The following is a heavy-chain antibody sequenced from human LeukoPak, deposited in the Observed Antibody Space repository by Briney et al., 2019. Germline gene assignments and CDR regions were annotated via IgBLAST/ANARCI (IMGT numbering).Heavy chain of an antibody. Sequence: ASVKVSCKASGYTFTGYYMHWVRQAPGQGLEWMGWINPNSGGTNYAQKFQGRVTMTRDTSISTAYMELSRLRSDDTAVYYCARESAYSSSWCRVRWFDPWGQGTLVTVSS. CDR3: ARESAYSSSWCRVRWFDP. D-gene: IGHD6-13*01. V-gene: IGHV1-2*02. CDR2: INPNSGGT. J-gene: IGHJ5*02. CDR1: GYTFTGYY.